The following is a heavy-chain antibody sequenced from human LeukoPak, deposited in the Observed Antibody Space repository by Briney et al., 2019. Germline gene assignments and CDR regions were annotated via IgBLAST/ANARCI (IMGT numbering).Heavy chain of an antibody. CDR2: IYSGGNT. J-gene: IGHJ4*02. CDR1: GFTVSSNY. D-gene: IGHD2-21*01. Sequence: PGGSLRLSCAASGFTVSSNYMSWVRQAPGKGLEWVSIIYSGGNTYYADSVKGRFTISRDNSKNTLYLQMNSLRAEDTAVYYCAKPIVVVIALTAFDYWGQGTLVTVSS. CDR3: AKPIVVVIALTAFDY. V-gene: IGHV3-53*01.